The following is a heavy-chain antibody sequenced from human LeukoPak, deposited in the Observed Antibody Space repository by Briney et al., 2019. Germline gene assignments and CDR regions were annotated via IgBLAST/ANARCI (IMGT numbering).Heavy chain of an antibody. Sequence: ASVKVSCKASGYSFTSYGLSWVRQAPGQGLEWMGWISAQSGDTDYAQNLQGRVTMTTDTSTSTAYLELRSLGSDDTAVYYCARGSSGLYFLDYWGLGTLVTVSS. CDR1: GYSFTSYG. CDR2: ISAQSGDT. V-gene: IGHV1-18*01. CDR3: ARGSSGLYFLDY. J-gene: IGHJ4*02. D-gene: IGHD6-19*01.